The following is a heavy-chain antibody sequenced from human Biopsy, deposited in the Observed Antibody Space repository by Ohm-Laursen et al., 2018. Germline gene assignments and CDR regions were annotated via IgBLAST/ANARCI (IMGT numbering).Heavy chain of an antibody. CDR3: TGDSGGLGDY. CDR1: GFTFSRSV. V-gene: IGHV3-74*03. J-gene: IGHJ4*02. CDR2: IHGDERGA. Sequence: SLRLSCSASGFTFSRSVMHWVRQAPGKGLMWVSRIHGDERGATYAEPVKGRFTISRDNAKNTLHLQINSLRAEDTAVYYCTGDSGGLGDYWGQGTLVTVSS. D-gene: IGHD2-8*02.